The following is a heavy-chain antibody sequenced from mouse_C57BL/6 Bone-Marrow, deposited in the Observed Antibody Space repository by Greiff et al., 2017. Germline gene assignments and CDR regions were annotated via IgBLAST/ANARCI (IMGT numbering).Heavy chain of an antibody. Sequence: QVQLQQPGAELVKPGASVKVSCKASGYTFTSYWMHWVKQRPGQGLEWIGRIHPSDSDTNYNQKFKGKATLTVDQSSSTAYMQLRSLTSEDAAVYYCAIGGSFDYWGQGTTLTVSS. J-gene: IGHJ2*01. CDR3: AIGGSFDY. V-gene: IGHV1-74*01. CDR2: IHPSDSDT. CDR1: GYTFTSYW.